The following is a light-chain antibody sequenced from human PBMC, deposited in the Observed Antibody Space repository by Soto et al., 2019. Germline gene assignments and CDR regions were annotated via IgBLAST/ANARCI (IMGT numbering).Light chain of an antibody. CDR2: DVI. J-gene: IGLJ3*02. V-gene: IGLV2-14*03. CDR1: SSDVGGYNF. Sequence: QSVLTQPASVSGSPGQSITISCTGTSSDVGGYNFVSWYQQHPGKAPKLMIYDVIDRPSGVSNRFSGSKSGNTASLTISGLQAEDEADYYCSSYTTRTTRNWVFGGGTKLTVL. CDR3: SSYTTRTTRNWV.